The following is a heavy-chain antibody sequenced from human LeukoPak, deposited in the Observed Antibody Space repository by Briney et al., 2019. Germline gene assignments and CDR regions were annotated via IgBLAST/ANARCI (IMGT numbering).Heavy chain of an antibody. D-gene: IGHD6-13*01. J-gene: IGHJ1*01. Sequence: GGSLRLSCVASGFTFNTHGMHWVRQAPGKGLEWVAFILFDGSKIDYADSVKGRFTISRDNSENTLYLQMNSLGVKDTAVYFCAKWGFIAPTGNPIRESFQHWGQGTLVSVSS. CDR1: GFTFNTHG. CDR3: AKWGFIAPTGNPIRESFQH. CDR2: ILFDGSKI. V-gene: IGHV3-30*02.